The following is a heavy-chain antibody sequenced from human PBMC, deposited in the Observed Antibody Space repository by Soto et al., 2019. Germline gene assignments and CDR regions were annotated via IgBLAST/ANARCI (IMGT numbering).Heavy chain of an antibody. CDR3: ARHSYVIFRLENTEFDY. CDR1: GGYISNNNYY. D-gene: IGHD3-3*01. CDR2: IYYSGSN. J-gene: IGHJ4*02. Sequence: QLQLQESGPGLVKPSETLSLTCTVSGGYISNNNYYWAWIRQPPGKRLEWIGTIYYSGSNYYNPSFKSRFTISVVRSKNHFSLKRSSLTAAEKAVYYCARHSYVIFRLENTEFDYCGQGTLGTVSS. V-gene: IGHV4-39*01.